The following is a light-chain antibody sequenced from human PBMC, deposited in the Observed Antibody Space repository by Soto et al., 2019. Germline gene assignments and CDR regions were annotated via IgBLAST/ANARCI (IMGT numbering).Light chain of an antibody. CDR1: QSISSW. CDR3: QQYSSYWT. V-gene: IGKV1-5*03. J-gene: IGKJ1*01. CDR2: KAS. Sequence: DIQMTQSPSTLSASVGDRVTIPCRASQSISSWLAWYQQKPGKAPKLLIYKASTLESGVPSRFSGSGSGTEFTLSISSLQPDDFATYYCQQYSSYWTFGQGTKVDI.